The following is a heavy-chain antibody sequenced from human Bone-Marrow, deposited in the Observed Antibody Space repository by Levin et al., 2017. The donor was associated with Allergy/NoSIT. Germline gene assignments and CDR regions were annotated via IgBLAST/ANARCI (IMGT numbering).Heavy chain of an antibody. CDR2: IKSKTDGGTT. CDR3: TTDFRQQLVPHPSPLYAGMDV. V-gene: IGHV3-15*07. Sequence: GESLKISCAASGFTFSNAWMNWVRQAPGKGLEWVGRIKSKTDGGTTDYAAPVKGRFTISRDDSKNTLYLQMNSLKTEDTAVYYCTTDFRQQLVPHPSPLYAGMDVWGQGTTVTVSS. J-gene: IGHJ6*02. D-gene: IGHD6-13*01. CDR1: GFTFSNAW.